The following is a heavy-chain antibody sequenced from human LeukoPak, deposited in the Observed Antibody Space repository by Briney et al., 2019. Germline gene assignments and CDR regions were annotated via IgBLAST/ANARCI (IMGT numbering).Heavy chain of an antibody. V-gene: IGHV3-30*18. CDR1: GFTFTSYA. D-gene: IGHD3-10*01. CDR3: AKDPKYYYGSGSYHHPPSSEYYFDY. CDR2: ISYDGSNK. Sequence: PGGSLRLSCAASGFTFTSYAMSWVRQAPGKGLEWVAVISYDGSNKYYADSVKGRFTISRDNSKNTLYLQMNSLRAEDTAVYYCAKDPKYYYGSGSYHHPPSSEYYFDYWGQGTLVTVSS. J-gene: IGHJ4*02.